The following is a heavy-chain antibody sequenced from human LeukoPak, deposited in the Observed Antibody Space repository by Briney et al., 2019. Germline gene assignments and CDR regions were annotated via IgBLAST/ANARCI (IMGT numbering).Heavy chain of an antibody. CDR3: VRARYSADSYYFDY. V-gene: IGHV3-7*03. Sequence: GGSLRLSCAASGFTFSNYWMSWVRQAPGKGLEWVASVKQDESEKYYVDSVKGRFTISRDKAKNSLYLQTNSLRAEDTAVYYCVRARYSADSYYFDYWGQGTLVTVSS. D-gene: IGHD5-18*01. CDR2: VKQDESEK. CDR1: GFTFSNYW. J-gene: IGHJ4*02.